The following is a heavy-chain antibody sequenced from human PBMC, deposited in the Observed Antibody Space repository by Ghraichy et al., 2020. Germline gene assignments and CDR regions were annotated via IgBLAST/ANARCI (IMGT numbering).Heavy chain of an antibody. V-gene: IGHV4-34*01. CDR3: ARHGRSGFGY. J-gene: IGHJ4*02. Sequence: SETLSLTCAVYGGSFSGYYWSWIRQPPGKGLEWIGEINHSGSTNYNPSLKSRVTISVDTSKNQFSLKLSSVTAADTAVYYCARHGRSGFGYWGQGTLVTVSS. D-gene: IGHD1-26*01. CDR2: INHSGST. CDR1: GGSFSGYY.